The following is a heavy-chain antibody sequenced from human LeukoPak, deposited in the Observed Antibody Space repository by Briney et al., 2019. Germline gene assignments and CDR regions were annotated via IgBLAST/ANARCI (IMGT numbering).Heavy chain of an antibody. CDR1: GDSVSANSVT. CDR3: ARAGSGHYTY. J-gene: IGHJ4*02. V-gene: IGHV6-1*01. CDR2: TYYRSKWFY. D-gene: IGHD3-10*01. Sequence: SQTLSLTCVISGDSVSANSVTWHWIRQSPSRGLKWLGRTYYRSKWFYDFAPSVRSRTTINADTSKNQFSLHLNSVTPEDTAVYYCARAGSGHYTYWGQGTLVTVSS.